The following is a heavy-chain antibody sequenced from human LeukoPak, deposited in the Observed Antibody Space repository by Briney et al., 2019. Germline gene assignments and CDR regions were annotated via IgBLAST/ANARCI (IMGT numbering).Heavy chain of an antibody. CDR1: GYTFTSYG. CDR2: ISAYNGNT. J-gene: IGHJ5*02. V-gene: IGHV1-18*01. CDR3: ARDLSRTYYDILTGAFDP. D-gene: IGHD3-9*01. Sequence: ASVKVSCEASGYTFTSYGIIWVRQAPGQGLEWMGWISAYNGNTNYPQKLQGRVTMTTDTSTSTAYMELSRLRSDDTAVYYCARDLSRTYYDILTGAFDPWGQGTLVTVSS.